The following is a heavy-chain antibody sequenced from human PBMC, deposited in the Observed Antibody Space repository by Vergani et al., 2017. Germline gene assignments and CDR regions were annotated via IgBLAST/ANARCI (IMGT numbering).Heavy chain of an antibody. Sequence: QVQLVESGGGLVKPGGSLRLSCAASGFTFSDYYMSWIRQAPGKGLEWVSYISSSSSYTNYADSVKGRFTISRDNAKNSLYLQMNSLRAEDTAVYYCARDRNGYSSGWSVYDYYGMDVWGQGTTVTVSS. J-gene: IGHJ6*02. CDR3: ARDRNGYSSGWSVYDYYGMDV. V-gene: IGHV3-11*05. CDR1: GFTFSDYY. D-gene: IGHD6-19*01. CDR2: ISSSSSYT.